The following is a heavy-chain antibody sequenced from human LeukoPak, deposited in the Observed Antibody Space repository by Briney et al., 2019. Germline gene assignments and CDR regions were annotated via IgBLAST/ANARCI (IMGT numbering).Heavy chain of an antibody. D-gene: IGHD2-2*01. CDR2: IYSGGST. V-gene: IGHV3-53*01. CDR1: GFTVSSNY. Sequence: GGSLRLSCAASGFTVSSNYMSWVRQAPGKGLEWVSVIYSGGSTYYADSVKGRFTISRDNSKNTLYLQMNSLRAEDAAVYYCARGSTSYYYYGMDVWGQGTTVTVSS. CDR3: ARGSTSYYYYGMDV. J-gene: IGHJ6*02.